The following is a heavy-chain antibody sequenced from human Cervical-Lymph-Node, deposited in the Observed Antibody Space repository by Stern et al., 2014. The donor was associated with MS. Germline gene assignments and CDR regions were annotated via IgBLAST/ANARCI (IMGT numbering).Heavy chain of an antibody. D-gene: IGHD3-16*01. CDR2: INAYNGNT. J-gene: IGHJ6*02. CDR1: GYTFTSYG. V-gene: IGHV1-18*01. Sequence: VQLVESGAEVKKPGASVKVSCKTSGYTFTSYGISWVRQAPGKGLEWMGWINAYNGNTYYTQNLQDRVTMTTDTSTNTAYMELRSLRSDDTAAYFCARGGTTSAANYYYYGLDVWGQGTTVTVSS. CDR3: ARGGTTSAANYYYYGLDV.